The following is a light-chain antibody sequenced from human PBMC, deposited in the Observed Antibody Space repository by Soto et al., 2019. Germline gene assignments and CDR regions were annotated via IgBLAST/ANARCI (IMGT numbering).Light chain of an antibody. J-gene: IGKJ1*01. CDR1: QTISSY. CDR2: AAS. CDR3: QQSYNTPRT. V-gene: IGKV1-39*01. Sequence: DIQMTQSPSSLSAFVGDRVTITCRASQTISSYLNWYQQKPGKAPKLLIYAASSLQSGVPSRFSGSGSGTDFTLTISSLQPEDFPTYYCQQSYNTPRTFGQGTKVEIK.